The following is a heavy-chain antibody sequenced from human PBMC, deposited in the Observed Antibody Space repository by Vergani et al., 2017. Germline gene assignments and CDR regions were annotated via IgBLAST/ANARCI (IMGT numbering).Heavy chain of an antibody. CDR2: IYYSGST. D-gene: IGHD6-6*01. CDR1: GGSISSYY. V-gene: IGHV4-59*01. CDR3: ARAGILAARQRPQFDP. Sequence: QVQLQESGPGLVKPSETLSLTCTVSGGSISSYYWSWIRPPPGKGLEWIGYIYYSGSTNYNPSLKSRVTISVDTSKNQFSLKLSSVTAADTAVYYCARAGILAARQRPQFDPWGQGTLVTVSS. J-gene: IGHJ5*02.